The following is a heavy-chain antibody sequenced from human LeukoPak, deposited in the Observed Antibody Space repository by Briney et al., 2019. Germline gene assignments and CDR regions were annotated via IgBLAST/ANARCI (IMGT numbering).Heavy chain of an antibody. CDR1: GFTFSNYW. D-gene: IGHD4-23*01. V-gene: IGHV3-74*01. CDR3: ARAPLYDHGGNYD. J-gene: IGHJ4*02. Sequence: GGSLRLSCAASGFTFSNYWMHWVRQAPGKGLVWVSRINSDGSRTTYADSVKGRFTISRDNAKNTLYLQMNSLRAEDTAVYYCARAPLYDHGGNYDWGQGTLVTVSS. CDR2: INSDGSRT.